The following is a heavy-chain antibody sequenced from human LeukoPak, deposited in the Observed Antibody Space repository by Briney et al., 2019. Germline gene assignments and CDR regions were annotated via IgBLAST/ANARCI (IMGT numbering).Heavy chain of an antibody. D-gene: IGHD1-1*01. CDR3: AKGVAYNTYYMDV. V-gene: IGHV3-9*01. Sequence: GGSLRLSCAASGFTFDDYAMHWVRQAPGKGLEWVSGISWNSGSIGYADSVKGRFTISRDNSKNTLYLQMNSLRAEDTAVYYCAKGVAYNTYYMDVWGKGTTVTVSS. CDR2: ISWNSGSI. CDR1: GFTFDDYA. J-gene: IGHJ6*03.